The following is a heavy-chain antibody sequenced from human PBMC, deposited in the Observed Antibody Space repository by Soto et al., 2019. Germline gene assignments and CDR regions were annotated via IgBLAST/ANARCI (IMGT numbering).Heavy chain of an antibody. J-gene: IGHJ5*02. V-gene: IGHV1-3*01. Sequence: ASVKVSCKASGYTFTNYAMHWVRQAPGQRLEWMGWINAGNGNTKYSQKFQGRVTITRDTSASTAYMELSSLRSEDTAVYYCARSSSWYVFDPWGPGTLVTVSS. CDR3: ARSSSWYVFDP. D-gene: IGHD6-13*01. CDR2: INAGNGNT. CDR1: GYTFTNYA.